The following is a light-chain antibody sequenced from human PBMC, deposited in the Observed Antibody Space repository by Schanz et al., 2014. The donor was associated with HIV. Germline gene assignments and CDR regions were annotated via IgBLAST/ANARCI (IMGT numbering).Light chain of an antibody. V-gene: IGLV2-14*03. J-gene: IGLJ3*02. CDR1: SSDLGRLNC. Sequence: QSVLTQPASVSGTPGQSISISCTGTSSDLGRLNCVSWYQQHPGKAPKLVISGVDYRPSGVSSRFSGSKSGSAASLTISGLRDEDEADYYCGSITATGAWVFGGGTKLTVL. CDR3: GSITATGAWV. CDR2: GVD.